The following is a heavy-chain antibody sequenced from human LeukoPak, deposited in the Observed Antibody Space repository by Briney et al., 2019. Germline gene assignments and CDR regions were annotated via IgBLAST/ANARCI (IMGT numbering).Heavy chain of an antibody. J-gene: IGHJ6*04. CDR1: GGSFSGYY. CDR2: INHSGST. V-gene: IGHV4-34*01. Sequence: SETLSLTCAVYGGSFSGYYWSWIRQPPGKGLEWIGDINHSGSTNYNPSLKSRVTISVDTSKNQFSLKLSSVTAADTAVYYCARGLHYYGSGSYYYYGMDVWGKGSTVTVSS. CDR3: ARGLHYYGSGSYYYYGMDV. D-gene: IGHD3-10*01.